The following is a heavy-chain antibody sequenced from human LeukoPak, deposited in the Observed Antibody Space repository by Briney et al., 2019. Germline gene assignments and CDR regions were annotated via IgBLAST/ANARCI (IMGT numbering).Heavy chain of an antibody. Sequence: GASVKVSCKASGGTFSSYAISWVRQAPGQGLEWMGGIIPIFGTANYAQKFQGRVTITADESTSTAYMELSSLRSEDTAVYHCAREGGHWNYVFDYWGQGTLVTVSS. V-gene: IGHV1-69*13. J-gene: IGHJ4*02. CDR1: GGTFSSYA. D-gene: IGHD1-7*01. CDR2: IIPIFGTA. CDR3: AREGGHWNYVFDY.